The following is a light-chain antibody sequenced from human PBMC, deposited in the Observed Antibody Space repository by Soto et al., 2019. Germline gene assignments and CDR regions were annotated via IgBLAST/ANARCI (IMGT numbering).Light chain of an antibody. V-gene: IGLV2-23*01. CDR1: SSDVGTYNL. CDR2: EGT. J-gene: IGLJ1*01. Sequence: HSVLTQPASVSGSPGQSIIISCTGTSSDVGTYNLVSWYQQHPGKAPKLIIFEGTKRPSGVSDRFSGSKSGNTASLTISGLQAEDEADYHCCSYAGSYTYVFGTGTKLTVL. CDR3: CSYAGSYTYV.